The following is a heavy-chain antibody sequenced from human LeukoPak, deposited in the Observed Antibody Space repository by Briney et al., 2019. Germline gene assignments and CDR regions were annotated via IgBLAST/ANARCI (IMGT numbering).Heavy chain of an antibody. D-gene: IGHD1-1*01. J-gene: IGHJ6*02. Sequence: PSETLSLTCSVSGGSISNYYWTWIRQPPGKGLEWIGYIYYSGNTNYNPSLKSQVTISLDTSKNQLSLKLTSVTAADTAVYYCARCSRGTSVGMDVWGQGTTVTVSS. CDR3: ARCSRGTSVGMDV. CDR1: GGSISNYY. CDR2: IYYSGNT. V-gene: IGHV4-59*08.